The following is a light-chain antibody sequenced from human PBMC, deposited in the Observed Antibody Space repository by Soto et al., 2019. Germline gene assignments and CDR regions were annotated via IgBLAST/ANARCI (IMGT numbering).Light chain of an antibody. CDR1: QSISSN. J-gene: IGKJ1*01. CDR2: AAS. V-gene: IGKV3-15*01. Sequence: VMTQSPSTLSASAGDRATITCRASQSISSNLAWYQHKPGKAPKLLIYAASSMPTGIPARFTGSGSGTEFTLTISSLQSEDFVVSYCQQYSNWPPWTFGHGTKVDIK. CDR3: QQYSNWPPWT.